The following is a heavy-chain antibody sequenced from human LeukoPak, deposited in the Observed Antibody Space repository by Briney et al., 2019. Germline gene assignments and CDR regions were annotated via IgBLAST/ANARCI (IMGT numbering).Heavy chain of an antibody. J-gene: IGHJ6*03. D-gene: IGHD2-2*01. Sequence: SETLSLTCTVSGGSISSSSYYWGWIRQPPGKGLEWIGSIYYSGSTYYNPSLKSRVTISVDTSKNQFSLKLSSVTAADTAVYYCARGRLGYCSSTSCLPSSLSFYYYYYMDVWGKGTTVTVSS. V-gene: IGHV4-39*07. CDR3: ARGRLGYCSSTSCLPSSLSFYYYYYMDV. CDR2: IYYSGST. CDR1: GGSISSSSYY.